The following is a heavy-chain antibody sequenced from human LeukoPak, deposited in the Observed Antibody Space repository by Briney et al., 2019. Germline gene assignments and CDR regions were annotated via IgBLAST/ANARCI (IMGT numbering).Heavy chain of an antibody. CDR3: ARLSIAAAGTARNWFDP. J-gene: IGHJ5*02. CDR1: GYSISSGYY. D-gene: IGHD6-13*01. CDR2: INHSGST. V-gene: IGHV4-38-2*02. Sequence: SETLSLSCTVSGYSISSGYYWGWIRPPPGKGLEWIGEINHSGSTNYNPSLKSRVTISVDTSKNQFSLKLSSVTAADTAVYYCARLSIAAAGTARNWFDPWGQGTLVTVSS.